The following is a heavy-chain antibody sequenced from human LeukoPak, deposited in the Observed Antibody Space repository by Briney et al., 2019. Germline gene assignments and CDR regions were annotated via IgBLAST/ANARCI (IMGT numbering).Heavy chain of an antibody. J-gene: IGHJ6*02. CDR1: GFTFSFYG. D-gene: IGHD1-26*01. V-gene: IGHV3-33*01. CDR3: ARALFVGAFYGMDV. Sequence: PGRSLRLSCAASGFTFSFYGMHWVRQAPGKGLEWVALIWNHGGNKYYADSVKGRFTISRDNSKNTLDLQMNSLRADDTAVYYCARALFVGAFYGMDVWGQGTTVTVS. CDR2: IWNHGGNK.